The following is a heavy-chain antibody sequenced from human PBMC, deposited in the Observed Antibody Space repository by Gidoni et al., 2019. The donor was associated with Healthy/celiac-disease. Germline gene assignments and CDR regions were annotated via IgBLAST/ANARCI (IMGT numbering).Heavy chain of an antibody. D-gene: IGHD2-15*01. CDR2: IIPILGIA. Sequence: QVQLVQSGDEVKKPGSSVKVSWKASGGTFSSYASSWVRQAPGQGLEWMGRIIPILGIATYAQKFQGRVTTTAYKSTSTAYMELSSLSSEDTAVYYCARDCRSGGSCYLDYWGQGTLVTVSS. CDR3: ARDCRSGGSCYLDY. J-gene: IGHJ4*02. V-gene: IGHV1-69*04. CDR1: GGTFSSYA.